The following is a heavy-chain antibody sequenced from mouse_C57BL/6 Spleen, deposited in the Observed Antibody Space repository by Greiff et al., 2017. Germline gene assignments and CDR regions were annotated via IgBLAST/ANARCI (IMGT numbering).Heavy chain of an antibody. CDR1: GYTFTSYT. J-gene: IGHJ2*01. Sequence: QVQLQQPGAELVKPGASVKLSCTASGYTFTSYTMHWVSQRPGRGLEWIGRIDPNGGGTKYTEKFKSKTTLTVDKPSSTAYMQLSSVTSEDSAVDYCARESEHFDDWGKGTTLTVSS. CDR3: ARESEHFDD. V-gene: IGHV1-72*01. CDR2: IDPNGGGT.